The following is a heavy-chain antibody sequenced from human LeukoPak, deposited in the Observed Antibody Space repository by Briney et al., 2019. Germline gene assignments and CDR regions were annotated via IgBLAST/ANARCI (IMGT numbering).Heavy chain of an antibody. V-gene: IGHV4-59*01. J-gene: IGHJ3*02. D-gene: IGHD3-22*01. CDR2: IYYSGST. Sequence: SETLSLTCTASGGSISSYYWSWIRQPPGKGLEWIGYIYYSGSTNYNPSLKSRVTISVDTSKNQFSLKLSSVTAADTAVYYCARHYYDSSGYYKEGTDIWGQGTMVTVSS. CDR1: GGSISSYY. CDR3: ARHYYDSSGYYKEGTDI.